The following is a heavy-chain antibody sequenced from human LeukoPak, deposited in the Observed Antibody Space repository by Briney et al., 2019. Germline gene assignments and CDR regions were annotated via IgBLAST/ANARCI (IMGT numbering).Heavy chain of an antibody. V-gene: IGHV3-53*01. CDR1: GFTVSSNY. D-gene: IGHD3-16*01. Sequence: GGSLRLSCAASGFTVSSNYMSWVRQAPGKGLEWVSVIYSGGSTYYADSVKGRFTISRDNSKNTLYLQMSSLRAEDTAVYYCARDGFGGSSGIWGQGTMVTVSS. J-gene: IGHJ3*02. CDR2: IYSGGST. CDR3: ARDGFGGSSGI.